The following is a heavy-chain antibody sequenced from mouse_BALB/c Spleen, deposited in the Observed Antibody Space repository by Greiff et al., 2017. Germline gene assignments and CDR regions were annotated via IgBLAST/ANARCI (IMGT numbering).Heavy chain of an antibody. J-gene: IGHJ3*01. CDR1: GYTFTSYT. CDR3: AKHGSSPLAY. Sequence: QVQLQQSGAELARPGASVKMSCKASGYTFTSYTMHWVKQRPGQGLEWIGYINPSTGYTEYNQKFKDKATLTADKSSSTAYMQLSSLTSEDSAVYYCAKHGSSPLAYWGQGTLVTVSA. CDR2: INPSTGYT. D-gene: IGHD1-1*01. V-gene: IGHV1-4*01.